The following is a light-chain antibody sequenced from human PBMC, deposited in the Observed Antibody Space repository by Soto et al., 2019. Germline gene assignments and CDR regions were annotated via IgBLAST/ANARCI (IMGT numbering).Light chain of an antibody. J-gene: IGKJ4*01. V-gene: IGKV3-20*01. CDR1: QSVSSGY. CDR2: GAS. CDR3: QQYGSTPLT. Sequence: EIVLTQSPGTLSLSPGERATLSCRASQSVSSGYLAWYQQKLGQAPRLLIYGASSRATGIPDRFSGSGSGTDFTLTISRLEPEDFAVYYCQQYGSTPLTFGGGTKVEIK.